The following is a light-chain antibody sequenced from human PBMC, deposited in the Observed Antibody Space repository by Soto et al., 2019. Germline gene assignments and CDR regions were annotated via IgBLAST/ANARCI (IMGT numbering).Light chain of an antibody. V-gene: IGLV1-51*02. CDR3: GTWDSSLSALYV. J-gene: IGLJ1*01. CDR1: SSNIGNNY. CDR2: ENN. Sequence: QSVLTQAPSVSAAPGQKVTISCSGSSSNIGNNYVSWYQQLPGTAPKLLIYENNKRPSGIPDRFSGSKSGTSATLGITGLQTGDEVDYYCGTWDSSLSALYVFGTGTKVPS.